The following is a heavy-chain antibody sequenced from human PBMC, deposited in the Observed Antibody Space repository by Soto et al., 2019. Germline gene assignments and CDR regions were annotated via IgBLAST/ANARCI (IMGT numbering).Heavy chain of an antibody. CDR1: VDIVFSNTAT. J-gene: IGHJ3*02. CDR2: TYYRSQWHN. Sequence: SQTLSLTCAISVDIVFSNTATWNWIRQSPSRGLEWLGRTYYRSQWHNDYAESVKSRITINPDTSKNQFSRQLNSVTPEDTAVYYCARERGFLSEALDIWGRGTMVTVSS. V-gene: IGHV6-1*01. D-gene: IGHD3-10*01. CDR3: ARERGFLSEALDI.